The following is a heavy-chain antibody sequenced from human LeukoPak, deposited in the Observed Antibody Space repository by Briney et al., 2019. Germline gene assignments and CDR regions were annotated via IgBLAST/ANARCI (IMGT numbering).Heavy chain of an antibody. D-gene: IGHD4-11*01. V-gene: IGHV1-2*02. CDR1: GYTFTGYY. J-gene: IGHJ5*02. CDR2: INPNSGGT. Sequence: ASVKVSCKASGYTFTGYYMHWVRQAPGQGLEWMGWINPNSGGTNYAQKFQGRVTMTRDTSISTAYMELSRLRSDDTAVYYCARGLRLGSKPSWSDPWGQGTLVTVSS. CDR3: ARGLRLGSKPSWSDP.